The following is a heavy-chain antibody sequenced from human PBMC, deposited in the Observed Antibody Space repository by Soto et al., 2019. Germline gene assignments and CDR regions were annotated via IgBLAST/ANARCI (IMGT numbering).Heavy chain of an antibody. CDR3: AREHFHTMIVVVMGAFDI. CDR2: INAGNGNT. V-gene: IGHV1-3*01. D-gene: IGHD3-22*01. J-gene: IGHJ3*02. Sequence: GASVKVSCKASGYTFTSYAMHWVRQAPGQRLEWMGWINAGNGNTKYSQKFQGRVTITRDTSASTAYMELSSLRSEDTAVYYCAREHFHTMIVVVMGAFDIWGQGTMVTVSS. CDR1: GYTFTSYA.